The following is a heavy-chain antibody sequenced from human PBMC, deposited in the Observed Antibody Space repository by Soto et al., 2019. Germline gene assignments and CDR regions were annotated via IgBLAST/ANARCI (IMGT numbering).Heavy chain of an antibody. CDR1: GYTFTSYG. D-gene: IGHD3-3*01. CDR2: ISAYNGNT. CDR3: ARAGVLRFLEWPSGYYSLDV. J-gene: IGHJ6*03. V-gene: IGHV1-18*01. Sequence: QVQLVQSGAEVKKPGASVKVSCKASGYTFTSYGISWVRQAPGQGLEWMGWISAYNGNTNYAQKLQGRVLMTPDTSTSTAYMELRSLRSDDTAVYYCARAGVLRFLEWPSGYYSLDVWGKGTTVTVSS.